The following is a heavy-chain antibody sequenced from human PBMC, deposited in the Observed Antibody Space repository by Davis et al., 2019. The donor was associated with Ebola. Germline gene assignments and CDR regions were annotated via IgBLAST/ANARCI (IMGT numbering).Heavy chain of an antibody. CDR1: GGSISSYY. CDR3: ARDFSGSNGI. J-gene: IGHJ4*02. V-gene: IGHV4-59*01. D-gene: IGHD6-19*01. Sequence: MPSETLSLTCTVSGGSISSYYWSWIRQPPGKGLEWIGYIYYSGSTNYNPSLKGRVTISVDTSKNQFSLKLSSVTAADTAVYYCARDFSGSNGIWGQGTLVTVSS. CDR2: IYYSGST.